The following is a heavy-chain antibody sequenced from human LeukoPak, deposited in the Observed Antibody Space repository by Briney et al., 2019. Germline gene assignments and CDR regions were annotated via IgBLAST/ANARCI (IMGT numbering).Heavy chain of an antibody. V-gene: IGHV1-2*06. CDR1: GYTFTDYY. CDR3: ARAAYYYDGSGYYWGD. J-gene: IGHJ4*02. CDR2: INPNGGGT. D-gene: IGHD3-22*01. Sequence: GASVKVSCKASGYTFTDYYMHWVRQAPGQGLEWMGRINPNGGGTNYAQKFQARVTMTRDTSISTAYMELSRLRSDDTALYYCARAAYYYDGSGYYWGDWGQGTLVTVSS.